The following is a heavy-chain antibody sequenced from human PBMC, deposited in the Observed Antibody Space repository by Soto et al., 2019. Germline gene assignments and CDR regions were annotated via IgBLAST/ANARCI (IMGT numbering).Heavy chain of an antibody. CDR1: GGSVSNFY. Sequence: SETLSLTCTVSGGSVSNFYWNWIRQPAGKRLEWIGRIYTSGGTNYNPSLRSRVTMSIDTSRNQFSLKLNSVTAADTAVYYCARSSHKESWFDPWGQGTLVTVSS. J-gene: IGHJ5*02. CDR2: IYTSGGT. D-gene: IGHD6-13*01. CDR3: ARSSHKESWFDP. V-gene: IGHV4-4*07.